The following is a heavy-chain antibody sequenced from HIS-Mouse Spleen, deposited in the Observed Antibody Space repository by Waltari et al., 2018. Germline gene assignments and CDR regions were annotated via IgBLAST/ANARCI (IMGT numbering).Heavy chain of an antibody. CDR2: IYYNGST. CDR1: GGSISSSSYY. J-gene: IGHJ2*01. CDR3: AREIPYSSSWYDWYFDL. D-gene: IGHD6-13*01. V-gene: IGHV4-39*07. Sequence: QLQLQESGPGLVKPSETLSLTCTVSGGSISSSSYYWGWIRQPPGKGLEWIGSIYYNGSTYYNPSLKSRVTISVDTSKNQCSLKLSSVTAADTAVYYCAREIPYSSSWYDWYFDLWGRGTLVTVSS.